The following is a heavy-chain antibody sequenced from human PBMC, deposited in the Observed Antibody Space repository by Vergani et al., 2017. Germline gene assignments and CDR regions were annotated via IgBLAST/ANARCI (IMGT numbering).Heavy chain of an antibody. CDR1: GFTFSSYS. D-gene: IGHD6-19*01. V-gene: IGHV3-21*01. Sequence: EVQLVESGGGLVKPGGSLRLSCAASGFTFSSYSMNWVRQAPGKGLEWVSSISSSSSYIYYADSVKGRFTISRDNAKNSLYLQMNSLRAEDTAVYYCAREVAVAERAFDYWGQGTLVTVSS. CDR3: AREVAVAERAFDY. J-gene: IGHJ4*02. CDR2: ISSSSSYI.